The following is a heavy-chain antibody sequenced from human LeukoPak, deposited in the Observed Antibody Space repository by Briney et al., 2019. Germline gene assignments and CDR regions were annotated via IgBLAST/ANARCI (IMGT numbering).Heavy chain of an antibody. CDR3: ARGGSSID. J-gene: IGHJ4*02. D-gene: IGHD2-15*01. CDR1: GFTFSSYW. Sequence: GGSLRLSCAASGFTFSSYWMHWVRQAPGKGLEWVSLIYSGGSTNYAASAKGRFTISRDNSKNTLYLQMNSLRAEDTAVYYCARGGSSIDWGQGNLVTVSS. V-gene: IGHV3-66*01. CDR2: IYSGGST.